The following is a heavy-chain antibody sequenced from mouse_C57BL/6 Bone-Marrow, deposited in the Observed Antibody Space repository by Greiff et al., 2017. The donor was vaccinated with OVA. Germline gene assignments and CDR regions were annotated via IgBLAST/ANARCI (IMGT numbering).Heavy chain of an antibody. CDR3: ARDIVTSYYAMDY. D-gene: IGHD2-5*01. CDR2: ISDGGSYT. CDR1: GFTFSSYA. J-gene: IGHJ4*01. V-gene: IGHV5-4*01. Sequence: EVQGVESGGGLVKPGGSLKLSCAASGFTFSSYAMSWVRQTPEKRLEWVATISDGGSYTYYPDNVKGRFTISRDNAKNNLYLQMSHLKSEDTAMYYCARDIVTSYYAMDYWGQGTSVTVSS.